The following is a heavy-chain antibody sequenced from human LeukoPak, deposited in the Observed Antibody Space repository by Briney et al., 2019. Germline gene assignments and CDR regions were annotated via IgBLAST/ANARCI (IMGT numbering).Heavy chain of an antibody. V-gene: IGHV4-39*01. Sequence: SETLSPTCTVSGGSISSRSYYWGWIRQPPGKGLEWIGSIYYSGSTYCNPSLKSRVTISVDTSKNQFSLKLRSVTAADTAVYYCANRWRGFLDPWGQGTLVTVS. CDR2: IYYSGST. CDR3: ANRWRGFLDP. J-gene: IGHJ5*02. CDR1: GGSISSRSYY. D-gene: IGHD2-15*01.